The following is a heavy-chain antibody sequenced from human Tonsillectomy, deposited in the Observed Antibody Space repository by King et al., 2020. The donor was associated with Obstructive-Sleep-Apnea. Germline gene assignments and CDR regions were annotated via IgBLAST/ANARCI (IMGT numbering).Heavy chain of an antibody. CDR1: GYTFINYA. V-gene: IGHV1-3*01. J-gene: IGHJ4*02. D-gene: IGHD5-18*01. CDR3: SRGGYSYGYIAYIDY. Sequence: QLVQSGAEVKKPGASVKVSCKASGYTFINYAMHWVRQAPGQRLEWMGWINAGNGNTKYSQQFQGRVTITRDTSANTAYMELRSLRSEDTAVYYCSRGGYSYGYIAYIDYWGQGTLVTVSS. CDR2: INAGNGNT.